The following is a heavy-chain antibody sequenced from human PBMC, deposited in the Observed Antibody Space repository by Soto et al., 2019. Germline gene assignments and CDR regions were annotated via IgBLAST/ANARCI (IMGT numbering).Heavy chain of an antibody. CDR1: GGSISGYY. V-gene: IGHV4-59*01. CDR2: MYKTGST. J-gene: IGHJ6*02. D-gene: IGHD2-21*02. CDR3: ARDLWGYCGTDCYPVEV. Sequence: SSETLSLTCTVSGGSISGYYWSWIRQPPGKGLEWIGYMYKTGSTVYNPSFKSRVTISVDTSKNQFSLKLNSVTAADTAVYYCARDLWGYCGTDCYPVEVWGHASRVTVSS.